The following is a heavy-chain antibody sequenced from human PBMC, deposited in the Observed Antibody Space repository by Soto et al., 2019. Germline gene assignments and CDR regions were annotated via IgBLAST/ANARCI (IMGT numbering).Heavy chain of an antibody. CDR1: FSMYS. Sequence: GGSLRLSCNFSFSMYSMDWVRQAPGKGLEWVASISSGSAFIKYADSVKGRFTISRDNTKNSVSLQMNSLRAEDTAVYYCAKVSIRPVKYYFDYWGQGTLVTVSS. D-gene: IGHD3-9*01. CDR3: AKVSIRPVKYYFDY. CDR2: ISSGSAFI. V-gene: IGHV3-21*04. J-gene: IGHJ4*02.